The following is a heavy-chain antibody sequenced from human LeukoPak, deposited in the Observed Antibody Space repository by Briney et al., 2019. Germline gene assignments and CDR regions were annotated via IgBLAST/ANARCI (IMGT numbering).Heavy chain of an antibody. J-gene: IGHJ5*02. V-gene: IGHV4-59*08. CDR1: GGSISSYY. CDR3: ARYYCSGTTCYSTNWFDT. D-gene: IGHD2-2*01. Sequence: TSETLSLTCTVSGGSISSYYWSWIRQPPGKGLEWVGYFYYGGRSNYNPSLPSRVTMSVDTSQNQFSLKLSSVTAADTAVYFCARYYCSGTTCYSTNWFDTRGQGTLVTVSS. CDR2: FYYGGRS.